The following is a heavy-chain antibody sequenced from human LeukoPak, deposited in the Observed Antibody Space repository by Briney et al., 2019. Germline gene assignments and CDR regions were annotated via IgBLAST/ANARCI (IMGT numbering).Heavy chain of an antibody. Sequence: ASVKVSCKASGYSFTSNYIHWVRQAPGQGLEWMGMIYPRDGSTSYAQRFQDRVTVTRDTSTSTVHMELSGLRSDDTAVYYCARAGEAGFDYWGQGTLVTVSS. V-gene: IGHV1-46*01. CDR2: IYPRDGST. J-gene: IGHJ4*02. D-gene: IGHD7-27*01. CDR3: ARAGEAGFDY. CDR1: GYSFTSNY.